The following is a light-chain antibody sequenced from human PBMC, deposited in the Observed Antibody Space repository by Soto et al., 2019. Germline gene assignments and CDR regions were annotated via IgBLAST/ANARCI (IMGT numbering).Light chain of an antibody. J-gene: IGKJ1*01. CDR2: DAS. V-gene: IGKV1-5*01. CDR1: QSISSW. Sequence: DIQMTQSPSTLSSSVGDRVTITCRASQSISSWLAWYQQKPGKAPKLLIYDASSLESGVPSRFSGSGSGTELTLTISSLQPDDFATYYCQQYNSYPWTFGKRTKVDI. CDR3: QQYNSYPWT.